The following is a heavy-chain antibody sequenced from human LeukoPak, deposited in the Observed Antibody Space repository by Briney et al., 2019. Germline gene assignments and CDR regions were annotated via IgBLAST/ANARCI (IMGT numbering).Heavy chain of an antibody. Sequence: SETLSLTCTVSGGSISSYYWTWIRQPAGKGLEWIGRIYSTGRTNYNPSLKSRVTMSVDTSTNQFSLKLTSVTAADTAVYYCARDHYDHYGDYVFEYWGQGTLVTVSS. CDR2: IYSTGRT. V-gene: IGHV4-4*07. CDR3: ARDHYDHYGDYVFEY. CDR1: GGSISSYY. D-gene: IGHD4-17*01. J-gene: IGHJ4*02.